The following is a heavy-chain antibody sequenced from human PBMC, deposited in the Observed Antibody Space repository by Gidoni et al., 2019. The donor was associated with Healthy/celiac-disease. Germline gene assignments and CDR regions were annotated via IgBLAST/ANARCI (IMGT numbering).Heavy chain of an antibody. CDR2: ISYDGSNK. J-gene: IGHJ6*02. V-gene: IGHV3-30*18. Sequence: GFTFSSYGMHWVRQAPGKGLEWVAVISYDGSNKYYADSVKGRFTISRDNSKNTLYLQMNSLRAEDTAVYYCAKHQSSNCSGGSCLVSGMDVWGQGTTVTVSS. CDR3: AKHQSSNCSGGSCLVSGMDV. D-gene: IGHD2-15*01. CDR1: GFTFSSYG.